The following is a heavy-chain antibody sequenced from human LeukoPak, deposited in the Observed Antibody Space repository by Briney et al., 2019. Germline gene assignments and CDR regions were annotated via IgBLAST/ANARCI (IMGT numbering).Heavy chain of an antibody. D-gene: IGHD6-19*01. Sequence: PSETLSLTCTVSGGSISNYYWSWIRQPPGKGLEWIGSMYYSGSTYYNPSLKSRVTISINTSKNQFSLKLTSVTAADTAVYYCARAGGSGLIDYWGQGTLVTVSS. CDR1: GGSISNYY. J-gene: IGHJ4*02. V-gene: IGHV4-59*12. CDR3: ARAGGSGLIDY. CDR2: MYYSGST.